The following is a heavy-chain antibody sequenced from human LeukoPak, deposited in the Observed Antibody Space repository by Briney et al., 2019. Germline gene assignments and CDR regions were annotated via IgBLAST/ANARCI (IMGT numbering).Heavy chain of an antibody. CDR3: RLEFTVAGPPDY. V-gene: IGHV1-69*05. CDR2: IIPIFGTA. CDR1: GGTFSSYA. D-gene: IGHD6-19*01. Sequence: SVKVSCKASGGTFSSYAISWVRQAPGQGLEWMGRIIPIFGTANYAQKFQGRVTITTDESTSTAYMELSSLRSEDTAVYYCRLEFTVAGPPDYWGQGTLVTVSS. J-gene: IGHJ4*02.